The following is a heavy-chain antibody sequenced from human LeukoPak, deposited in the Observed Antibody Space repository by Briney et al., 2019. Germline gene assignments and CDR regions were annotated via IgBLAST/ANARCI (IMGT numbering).Heavy chain of an antibody. CDR2: LSGSGGGT. Sequence: GGSLRLSCAASGFTFSSYAMNWVRQAPGKGLEWVSDLSGSGGGTYYADSVKGRFTISSNNSKNTLYLQMNSLRAEDTAVYYCAISYDDSLSGGFDYWGQGTLVTVSS. V-gene: IGHV3-23*01. CDR3: AISYDDSLSGGFDY. CDR1: GFTFSSYA. J-gene: IGHJ4*02. D-gene: IGHD3-22*01.